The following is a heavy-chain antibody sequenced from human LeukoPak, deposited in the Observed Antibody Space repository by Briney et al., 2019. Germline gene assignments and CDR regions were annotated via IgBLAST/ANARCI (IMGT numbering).Heavy chain of an antibody. J-gene: IGHJ5*02. CDR1: GGTFSSYT. D-gene: IGHD3-22*01. CDR3: ARSNYYDNWFDP. CDR2: IIPILGIA. V-gene: IGHV1-69*02. Sequence: HGSSVRVSCKASGGTFSSYTISWGRQAPGQGVEWMGRIIPILGIANYAQKFQGRVTITADKSTSTAYMELSSLRSEDTAVYYCARSNYYDNWFDPWGRGTLVTVSS.